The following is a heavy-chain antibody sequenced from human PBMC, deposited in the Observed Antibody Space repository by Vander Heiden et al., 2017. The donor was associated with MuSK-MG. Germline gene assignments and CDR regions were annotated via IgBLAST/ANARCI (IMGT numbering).Heavy chain of an antibody. CDR3: ARALGWWAIFP. CDR2: IDPSGGST. Sequence: QAQLVQSGAEVKKPGASVKVSCQASGYTLTSHHMHWVRQVPGQGLEWMGIIDPSGGSTTYAHRFQGRVTMTSDTSTRTFYMELSSRRSEDTAMYYCARALGWWAIFPWGQGTHLTVSS. D-gene: IGHD2-8*02. V-gene: IGHV1-46*03. CDR1: GYTLTSHH. J-gene: IGHJ5*02.